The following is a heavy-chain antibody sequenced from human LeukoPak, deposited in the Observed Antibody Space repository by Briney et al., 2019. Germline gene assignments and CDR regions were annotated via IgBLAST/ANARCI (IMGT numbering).Heavy chain of an antibody. J-gene: IGHJ4*02. CDR1: GGSISSSSYY. CDR2: IYYSGST. V-gene: IGHV4-39*07. Sequence: SETLSLTCTVSGGSISSSSYYWGWIRQPPGKGLEWIGSIYYSGSTYYNPSLKSRVTISVDRSKNQFSLKLSSVTAADTAVYYCARGWRSSSPFDYWGQGTLVTVSS. CDR3: ARGWRSSSPFDY. D-gene: IGHD6-13*01.